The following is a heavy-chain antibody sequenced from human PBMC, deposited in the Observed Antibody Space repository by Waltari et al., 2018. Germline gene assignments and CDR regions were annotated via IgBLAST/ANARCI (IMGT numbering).Heavy chain of an antibody. CDR1: AYTFLNYE. V-gene: IGHV1-8*02. J-gene: IGHJ5*02. CDR3: ARGRDVFANFDYNWFDP. CDR2: VNPNSGTT. D-gene: IGHD3-3*01. Sequence: QVQLVQTGAEVFRPGAAVKVSCQGSAYTFLNYEINWLRQAAGQGLGWMGWVNPNSGTTAYAQKFQGRISLTWDTFTRTAYMELSNLRSDDTAVFYCARGRDVFANFDYNWFDPWGQGTLVTVSS.